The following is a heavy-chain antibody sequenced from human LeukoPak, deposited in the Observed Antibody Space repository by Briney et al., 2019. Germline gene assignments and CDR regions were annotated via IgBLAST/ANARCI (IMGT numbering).Heavy chain of an antibody. CDR2: IIPILGIA. J-gene: IGHJ4*02. D-gene: IGHD6-13*01. V-gene: IGHV1-69*04. CDR3: ARGLAARMYYFDY. CDR1: GCTFSSYA. Sequence: SVRVSCKASGCTFSSYAISWVRQAPGQGLEWMGRIIPILGIANYAQKFQGRVTITADKSTSTAYMELSSLRSEDTAVYYCARGLAARMYYFDYWGQGTLVTVSS.